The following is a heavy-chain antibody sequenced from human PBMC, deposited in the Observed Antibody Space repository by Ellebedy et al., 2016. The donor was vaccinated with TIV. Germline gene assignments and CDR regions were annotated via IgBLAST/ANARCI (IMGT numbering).Heavy chain of an antibody. Sequence: SVKVSXKASGGTFSSYAISWVRQAPGQGLEWMGGIIPIFGTANYAQKFQGRVTITADESTSTAYMELSSLRSEDTAVYYCARLIGYSSTSPEDYWGQGTLVTVSS. J-gene: IGHJ4*02. CDR3: ARLIGYSSTSPEDY. CDR1: GGTFSSYA. D-gene: IGHD6-19*01. V-gene: IGHV1-69*13. CDR2: IIPIFGTA.